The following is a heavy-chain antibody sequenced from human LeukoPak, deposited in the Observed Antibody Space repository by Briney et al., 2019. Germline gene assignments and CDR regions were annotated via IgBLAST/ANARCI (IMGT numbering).Heavy chain of an antibody. Sequence: GGSLRLSCAASGFTFSSYAMSWVRQAPGKGLEWVSAISSSGGSTYYADSVKGRFTISRGNSKNTLYLQMNSLRSEDTAIYYCATSVIFGISQYQYMDVWGKGTTVTVFS. D-gene: IGHD3/OR15-3a*01. CDR2: ISSSGGST. J-gene: IGHJ6*03. CDR1: GFTFSSYA. V-gene: IGHV3-23*01. CDR3: ATSVIFGISQYQYMDV.